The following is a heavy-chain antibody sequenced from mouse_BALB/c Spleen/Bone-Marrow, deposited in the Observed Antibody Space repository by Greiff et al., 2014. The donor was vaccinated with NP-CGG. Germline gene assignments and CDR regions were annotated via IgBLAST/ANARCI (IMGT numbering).Heavy chain of an antibody. CDR3: ARYYYGSSPFDY. Sequence: VQLQQSGAELVKPGASVKLSCTASGFNIKDTYMHWVEQRPEQGLEWIGRIDPANGNTKYDPKFQGKATITADTSSNTAYLQLRSLTSEDTAVYYCARYYYGSSPFDYWGQGTTLTVSS. CDR2: IDPANGNT. D-gene: IGHD1-1*01. CDR1: GFNIKDTY. J-gene: IGHJ2*01. V-gene: IGHV14-3*02.